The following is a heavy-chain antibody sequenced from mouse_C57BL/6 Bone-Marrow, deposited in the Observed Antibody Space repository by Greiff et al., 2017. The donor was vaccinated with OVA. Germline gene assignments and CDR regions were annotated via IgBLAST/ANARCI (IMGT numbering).Heavy chain of an antibody. D-gene: IGHD1-1*01. Sequence: VKLVESGAELARPGASVKLSCKASGYTFTSYGISWVKQRTGQGLEWIGEIYPRSGNTYYNEKFKGKATLTADKSSSTAYMELRSLTSEDSAVYFCAREYYYGSSYGGYWGQGTLVTVSA. CDR2: IYPRSGNT. CDR3: AREYYYGSSYGGY. CDR1: GYTFTSYG. J-gene: IGHJ3*01. V-gene: IGHV1-81*01.